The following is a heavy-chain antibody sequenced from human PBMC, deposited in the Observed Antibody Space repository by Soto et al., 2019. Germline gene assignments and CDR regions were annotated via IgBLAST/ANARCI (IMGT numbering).Heavy chain of an antibody. CDR2: ISGSGGST. V-gene: IGHV3-23*01. CDR3: ANSPRYCSGGSCYVVNYFDY. CDR1: GFTFSSYA. J-gene: IGHJ4*02. Sequence: PGGSLRLSRAASGFTFSSYAMSWVRQAPGKGLEWVSAISGSGGSTYYADSVKGRFTVSRDNSKNTLYLQMNSLRAEDTAVYYCANSPRYCSGGSCYVVNYFDYWCQGTLVTVSS. D-gene: IGHD2-15*01.